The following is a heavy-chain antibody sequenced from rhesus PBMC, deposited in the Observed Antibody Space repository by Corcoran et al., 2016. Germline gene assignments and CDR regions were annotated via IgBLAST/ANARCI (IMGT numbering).Heavy chain of an antibody. J-gene: IGHJ4*01. V-gene: IGHV4-80*01. CDR1: GGSFSSYW. Sequence: QVQLQESGPGLVTPSETLSLTCTVSGGSFSSYWWTWIRQPPGKGLEWVGEINGNNGRTNYNPSLKSRVTISKDASKNQFSLKLSSVTAADTAVYYCARDGVVAADSFDYWGQGVLVTVSS. CDR3: ARDGVVAADSFDY. CDR2: INGNNGRT. D-gene: IGHD2-39*01.